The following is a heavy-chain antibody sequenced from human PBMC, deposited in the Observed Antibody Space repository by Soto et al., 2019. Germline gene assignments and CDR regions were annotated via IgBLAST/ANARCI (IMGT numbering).Heavy chain of an antibody. D-gene: IGHD3-10*01. V-gene: IGHV4-39*01. Sequence: QLQLQESGPGLVKPSETLSLTCTVSGGSISSSSYYWGWIRQPPGKGLEWIGSIYYSGSTYYNPPLKSRVTIAVDTSTNQFPLQLRSVTAAHTAVYYCAGHAMVRGVINAWFDPWGQGTLVTVSS. J-gene: IGHJ5*02. CDR1: GGSISSSSYY. CDR3: AGHAMVRGVINAWFDP. CDR2: IYYSGST.